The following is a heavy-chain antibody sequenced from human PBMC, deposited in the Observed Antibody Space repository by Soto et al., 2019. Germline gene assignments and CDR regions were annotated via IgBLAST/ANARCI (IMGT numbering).Heavy chain of an antibody. CDR1: GASISSRSSY. D-gene: IGHD6-13*01. Sequence: PSETLSLTCIVSGASISSRSSYWGWIRQPPGKGLEWVGTFYSGSTYNNPSLKSRVTISVETSKNQFSLKLSSVAAEDTAIYYCATTRGIAVGGSFDHWGQGTLVTVSS. J-gene: IGHJ5*02. CDR3: ATTRGIAVGGSFDH. CDR2: FYSGST. V-gene: IGHV4-39*01.